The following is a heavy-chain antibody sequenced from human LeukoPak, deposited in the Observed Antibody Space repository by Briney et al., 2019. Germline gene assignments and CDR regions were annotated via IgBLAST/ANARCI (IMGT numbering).Heavy chain of an antibody. Sequence: PGESLRLSCAAPGFIFGNYAIHWIRQAPGKGLEWVSYISSSSGYTNYADSVKGRFTISRDNSKSTLYLQMNSLRAEDTAVYYCARDGVVVVAATWGDDAFDIWGQGTMVTVSS. V-gene: IGHV3-11*06. J-gene: IGHJ3*02. D-gene: IGHD2-15*01. CDR2: ISSSSGYT. CDR3: ARDGVVVVAATWGDDAFDI. CDR1: GFIFGNYA.